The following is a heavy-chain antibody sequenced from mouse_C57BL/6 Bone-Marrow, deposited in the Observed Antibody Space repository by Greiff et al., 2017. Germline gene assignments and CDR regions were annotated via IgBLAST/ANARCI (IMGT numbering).Heavy chain of an antibody. CDR3: ARLNPYYFDY. Sequence: VQLQQSGAELARPGASVKLSCKASGYTFTSYGISWVKQRTGQGLEWIGEIYPRSGNTYYNEKFKGKATLTADKSASTAYMGLRNAASEDSAVYVSARLNPYYFDYWGQGTTLTVSS. D-gene: IGHD1-3*01. CDR2: IYPRSGNT. J-gene: IGHJ2*01. CDR1: GYTFTSYG. V-gene: IGHV1-81*01.